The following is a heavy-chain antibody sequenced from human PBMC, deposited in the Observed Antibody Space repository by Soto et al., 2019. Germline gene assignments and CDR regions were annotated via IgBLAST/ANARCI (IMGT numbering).Heavy chain of an antibody. D-gene: IGHD2-2*01. V-gene: IGHV3-21*01. Sequence: GGSLRLSCAASGFTFSSYSMNWVRQAPGKGLEWVSSISSSSSYIYYADSVKGRFTISRDNAKNSLYLQMNSLRAEDTAVYYCAREGHLAVVPAAIGDGYYYYYMDVWGKGTTVTVSS. CDR3: AREGHLAVVPAAIGDGYYYYYMDV. CDR1: GFTFSSYS. J-gene: IGHJ6*03. CDR2: ISSSSSYI.